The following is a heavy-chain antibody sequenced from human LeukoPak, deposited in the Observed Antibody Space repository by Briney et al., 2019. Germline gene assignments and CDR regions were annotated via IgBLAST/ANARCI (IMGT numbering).Heavy chain of an antibody. CDR3: TRKNSGLNPFDL. CDR1: GFTFSSSP. J-gene: IGHJ4*02. V-gene: IGHV3-23*01. D-gene: IGHD3-16*01. CDR2: ISSSGGDT. Sequence: GGSLRLSCAASGFTFSSSPMSWVRQAPGKGLEWVSGISSSGGDTAYADSVKGRFTISRDNSKNTLYLQMNSLRAEDTAIYYCTRKNSGLNPFDLWGQGTVDTVSS.